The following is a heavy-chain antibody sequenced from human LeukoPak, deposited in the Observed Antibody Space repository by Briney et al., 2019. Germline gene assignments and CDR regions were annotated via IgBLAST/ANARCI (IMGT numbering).Heavy chain of an antibody. CDR2: ISRSGSTI. D-gene: IGHD3-16*01. CDR1: GFTFSSYE. CDR3: ASTPLTLRLGELWPNSVGYFDY. V-gene: IGHV3-48*03. J-gene: IGHJ4*02. Sequence: GGSLRLSCAPSGFTFSSYEMNWVRQAPGKWREWVSYISRSGSTIYYADSVKGRFTISRDNANNTRYRQMNSMRAEDTAVDHCASTPLTLRLGELWPNSVGYFDYWGQGTLVTVSS.